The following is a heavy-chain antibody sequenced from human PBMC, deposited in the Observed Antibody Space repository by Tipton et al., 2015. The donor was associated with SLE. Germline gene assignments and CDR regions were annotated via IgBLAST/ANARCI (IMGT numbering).Heavy chain of an antibody. D-gene: IGHD2-2*01. CDR2: IHKSGST. CDR3: ARVPAVYYYYMDV. V-gene: IGHV4-4*09. Sequence: LRLSCNVSGASITNYFWTWIRQPPGKGLEWIGNIHKSGSTNYNTSLRRRVTILIDTSKNQFSLRLSSVTAADTAVYYCARVPAVYYYYMDVWGKGTTVTVSS. J-gene: IGHJ6*03. CDR1: GASITNYF.